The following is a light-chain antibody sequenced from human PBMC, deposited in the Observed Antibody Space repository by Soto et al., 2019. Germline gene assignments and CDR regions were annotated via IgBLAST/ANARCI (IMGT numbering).Light chain of an antibody. V-gene: IGKV1-39*01. CDR3: QQYHNWPIT. CDR2: AAS. CDR1: QSISSY. J-gene: IGKJ5*01. Sequence: DIQMTQSPSSLSASVGDRVTITCRASQSISSYLNWYQQKPGKAPKLLIYAASSLQSGVPSRFSGSGSGTEFTLTISSLESEDFAIYYCQQYHNWPITFGQGTRLEI.